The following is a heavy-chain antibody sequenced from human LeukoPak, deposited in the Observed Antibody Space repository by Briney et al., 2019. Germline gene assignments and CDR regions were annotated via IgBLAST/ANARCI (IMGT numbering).Heavy chain of an antibody. CDR3: ARDLLGY. Sequence: SETLSLTCTVSGGSISSSSYYWGWIRQPPGKGLEWIGSIYYSGSTYYNPSLKSRVTISVDTSKNQFSLKLSSVTAADTAVYYCARDLLGYWGQGTLVTVSS. D-gene: IGHD7-27*01. CDR1: GGSISSSSYY. CDR2: IYYSGST. J-gene: IGHJ4*02. V-gene: IGHV4-39*02.